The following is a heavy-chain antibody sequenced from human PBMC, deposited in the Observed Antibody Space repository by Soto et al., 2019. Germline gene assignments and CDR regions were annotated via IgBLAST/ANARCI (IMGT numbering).Heavy chain of an antibody. V-gene: IGHV3-7*01. CDR3: ARDSGFPVTPFDY. CDR1: GFTFSSYW. J-gene: IGHJ4*02. D-gene: IGHD3-10*01. CDR2: IKQDGSEK. Sequence: EVQLVESGGGLVQPGGSLRLSCAASGFTFSSYWMSWVRQAPGKGLEWVANIKQDGSEKYYVDSVKGRFTISRDNAKNSLYLQMNILRAEDTAVYYFARDSGFPVTPFDYWGQGTLVTVS.